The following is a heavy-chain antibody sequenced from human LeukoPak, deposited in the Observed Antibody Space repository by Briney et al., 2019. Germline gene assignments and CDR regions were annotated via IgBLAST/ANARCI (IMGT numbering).Heavy chain of an antibody. CDR1: GDSVSSNSVA. D-gene: IGHD6-13*01. CDR2: TYYRSKWFN. V-gene: IGHV6-1*01. Sequence: SQTLSLTCAISGDSVSSNSVAWHWIRQSPSRGLEWLGRTYYRSKWFNDYVASVKSRIVINPDTSKNQFSLQLNSVTPEDTAVYYCARTKGLKDGIAATDYWGQGSLVTVSS. J-gene: IGHJ4*02. CDR3: ARTKGLKDGIAATDY.